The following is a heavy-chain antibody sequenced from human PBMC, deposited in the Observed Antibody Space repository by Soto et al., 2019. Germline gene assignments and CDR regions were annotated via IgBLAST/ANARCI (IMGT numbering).Heavy chain of an antibody. CDR2: TKNKANSYTT. V-gene: IGHV3-72*01. CDR1: GFTFSDRY. Sequence: GGSLRLSCAASGFTFSDRYMDWVRQAPGKGLEWVGRTKNKANSYTTEYAASVKGRFTISRDDSRNSVYLQMNSLKTDDTAVYYCTIEGAYPGPDFDYWGQGTLVTVSS. J-gene: IGHJ4*02. CDR3: TIEGAYPGPDFDY. D-gene: IGHD3-16*01.